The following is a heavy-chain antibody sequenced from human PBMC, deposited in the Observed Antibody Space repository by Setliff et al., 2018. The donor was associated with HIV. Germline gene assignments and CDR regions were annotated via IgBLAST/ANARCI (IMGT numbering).Heavy chain of an antibody. V-gene: IGHV4-38-2*01. D-gene: IGHD5-12*01. Sequence: ESLKISCAASGFTFSSAWMRWVRQAPGKGLEWIGSIYHSGTTYYNPSLRSRVTISVDTSKNQFSLKLSSVTAADTAVYYCARQGDGYNLYHVYYFDYWGQGTLVTVSS. CDR1: GFTFSSAW. CDR3: ARQGDGYNLYHVYYFDY. J-gene: IGHJ4*02. CDR2: IYHSGTT.